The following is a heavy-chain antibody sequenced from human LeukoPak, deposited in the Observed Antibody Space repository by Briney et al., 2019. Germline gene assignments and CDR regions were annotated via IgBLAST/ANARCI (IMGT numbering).Heavy chain of an antibody. CDR2: IKSDGTTA. CDR3: ARSKTSGWIDY. V-gene: IGHV3-74*01. J-gene: IGHJ4*02. CDR1: GFTFSSYW. D-gene: IGHD6-19*01. Sequence: PGGSLRLSCAASGFTFSSYWMYWARQVPGKGLMWVARIKSDGTTANYADFVQGRFTISRDNAKNTLYLQMNSLGAEDTAVYYCARSKTSGWIDYWGQGTLVTVSS.